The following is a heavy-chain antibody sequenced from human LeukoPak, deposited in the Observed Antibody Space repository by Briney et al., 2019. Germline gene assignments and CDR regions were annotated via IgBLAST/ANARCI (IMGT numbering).Heavy chain of an antibody. J-gene: IGHJ3*02. V-gene: IGHV1-46*01. CDR2: IDPSGGST. CDR1: GHTFTTYY. Sequence: ASVKVSCKASGHTFTTYYMHWVRQAPGQGLEWMGIIDPSGGSTSYAQKFQGRVTMTRDTSTSTVYMELSSLRSDDTAVYYCARLSQQTFDIWGQGTLVTVSS. CDR3: ARLSQQTFDI.